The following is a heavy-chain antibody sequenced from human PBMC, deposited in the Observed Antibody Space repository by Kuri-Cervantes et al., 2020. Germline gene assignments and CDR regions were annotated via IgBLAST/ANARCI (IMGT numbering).Heavy chain of an antibody. CDR1: GGTFSSYA. V-gene: IGHV1-69*05. D-gene: IGHD6-13*01. CDR3: ARQLVRVGGTTT. Sequence: SVKVSCKASGGTFSSYAISWVRQAPGQGLEWMGGIIPIFGTANYAQKFQGRVTITTDESTSTVYMHLSSLRSEDTAVYYCARQLVRVGGTTTWGQGTLVTVSS. CDR2: IIPIFGTA. J-gene: IGHJ5*02.